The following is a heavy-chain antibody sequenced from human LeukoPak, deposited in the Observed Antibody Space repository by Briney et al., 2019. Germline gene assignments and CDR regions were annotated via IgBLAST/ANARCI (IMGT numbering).Heavy chain of an antibody. V-gene: IGHV1-2*06. J-gene: IGHJ4*02. CDR3: ARDYCSSTSCLFDY. CDR1: GYTFTAYH. CDR2: INPNSGDT. Sequence: ASVKVSYKASGYTFTAYHMHWVRQAPGQGLEWMGRINPNSGDTNYAQKLQGRVTMTRDTSISTAYMELSRLRSDDTAVYYCARDYCSSTSCLFDYWGQGTLVSVSS. D-gene: IGHD2-2*01.